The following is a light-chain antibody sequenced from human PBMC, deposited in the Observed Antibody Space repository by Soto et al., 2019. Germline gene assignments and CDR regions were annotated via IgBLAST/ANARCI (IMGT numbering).Light chain of an antibody. CDR1: QDISNY. J-gene: IGKJ2*01. V-gene: IGKV1-33*01. CDR3: QQYDNLPPYT. CDR2: DAS. Sequence: DIQMTQSPSSLSASVGDRVTITCQASQDISNYLNWYQQKPGKAPKLLIYDASNLETGVPSRFSASGSWTDFTFTISSLQPEDIATYYCQQYDNLPPYTFGQGTKLEIK.